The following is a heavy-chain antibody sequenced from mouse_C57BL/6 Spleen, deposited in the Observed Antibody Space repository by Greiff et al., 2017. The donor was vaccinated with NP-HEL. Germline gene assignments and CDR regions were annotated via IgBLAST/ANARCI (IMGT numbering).Heavy chain of an antibody. D-gene: IGHD4-1*01. CDR1: GFNIKDYY. CDR3: TTYGLGRFAY. J-gene: IGHJ3*01. CDR2: IDPEDGDT. V-gene: IGHV14-1*01. Sequence: VQLQQSGAELVRPGASVKLSCTASGFNIKDYYMHWVKQRPEQGLEWIGRIDPEDGDTEYAPKFQGKATMTADTSSTTAYLQLSSLTSEDTAVYYCTTYGLGRFAYWGQGTLVTVSA.